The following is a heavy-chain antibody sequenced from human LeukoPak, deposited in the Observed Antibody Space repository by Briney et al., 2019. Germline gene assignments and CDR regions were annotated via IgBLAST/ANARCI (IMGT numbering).Heavy chain of an antibody. J-gene: IGHJ4*02. Sequence: PGRSLRLSCAASGFTFSSYGMHWVRQAPGKGLEWVAVISYDGSNKYYADSVKGRFTISRDNSKNTLYLQMNSLRAEDTAVYYCARDVNYDFWSGYPRWGQGTLVTVSS. CDR3: ARDVNYDFWSGYPR. V-gene: IGHV3-30*03. CDR1: GFTFSSYG. CDR2: ISYDGSNK. D-gene: IGHD3-3*01.